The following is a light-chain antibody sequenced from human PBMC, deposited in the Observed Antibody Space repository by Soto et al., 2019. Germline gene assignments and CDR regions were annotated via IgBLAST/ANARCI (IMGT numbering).Light chain of an antibody. V-gene: IGKV3-15*01. J-gene: IGKJ1*01. CDR3: HQYSSRSPIT. CDR2: GAS. CDR1: QSISNK. Sequence: EIVMTQSPATLSVSPGGRATLSCRASQSISNKLVWYQQKLGQAPRLLIYGASTRATGIPARFSGSGSGKEFTLTLTRLQSEDFAVYYCHQYSSRSPITVGQVTKGDIK.